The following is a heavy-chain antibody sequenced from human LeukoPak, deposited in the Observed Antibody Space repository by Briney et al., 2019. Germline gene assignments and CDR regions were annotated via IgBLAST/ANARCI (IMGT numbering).Heavy chain of an antibody. D-gene: IGHD6-6*01. Sequence: PGGSLRLSCAASGITFSSYSMNWVRQAPGKGLEWVSSISSSSSYIYYADSVKGRFTISRDNAKNSLYLQMNSLRAEDTAVYYCARIEYSSSSEWFDPWGQGTLVTVSS. CDR3: ARIEYSSSSEWFDP. V-gene: IGHV3-21*01. CDR2: ISSSSSYI. J-gene: IGHJ5*02. CDR1: GITFSSYS.